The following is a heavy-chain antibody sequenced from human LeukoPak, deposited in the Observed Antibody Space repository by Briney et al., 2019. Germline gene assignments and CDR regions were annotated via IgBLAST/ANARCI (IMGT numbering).Heavy chain of an antibody. V-gene: IGHV3-11*04. CDR3: ARGDCSATSCYYFDN. CDR1: GLRFSGHY. CDR2: ISSTITTI. D-gene: IGHD2-15*01. J-gene: IGHJ4*02. Sequence: GGALRLSCAASGLRFSGHYMSWIRQAPGKGLEWISYISSTITTIYYAASVKGRFNISRDNAKNSLYLQMRSLRAEDTAVYYCARGDCSATSCYYFDNWGQGTLVTVSS.